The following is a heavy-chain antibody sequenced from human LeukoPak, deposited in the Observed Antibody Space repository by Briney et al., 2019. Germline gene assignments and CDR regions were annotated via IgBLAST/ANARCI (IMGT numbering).Heavy chain of an antibody. Sequence: VSVKVSCKASGYTFTSYAMNWVRQAPGQGLEWMGWINTNTGNPTYAQGFTGRFVFSLDTSVSTAYLQISSLKAEDTAVYYCARGGAGSIAAAASYNWFDPWGQGTLVTVSS. J-gene: IGHJ5*02. V-gene: IGHV7-4-1*02. D-gene: IGHD6-13*01. CDR1: GYTFTSYA. CDR3: ARGGAGSIAAAASYNWFDP. CDR2: INTNTGNP.